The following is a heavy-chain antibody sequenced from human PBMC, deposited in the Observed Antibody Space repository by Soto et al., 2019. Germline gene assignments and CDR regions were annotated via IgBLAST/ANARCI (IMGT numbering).Heavy chain of an antibody. D-gene: IGHD3-3*01. CDR1: GFIFGDYG. V-gene: IGHV3-9*01. CDR3: VKDGLTSVFGLVHDGSDI. CDR2: ISWNRGNI. Sequence: EVQLVESGGGLVLPGRSLRLSCVASGFIFGDYGMHWVRQAPGRGPEWVSGISWNRGNIGYAGTVKGRFTISRDNAKNSRSLQMNSLRAEDTALYYCVKDGLTSVFGLVHDGSDIWGHGTMGTVSS. J-gene: IGHJ3*02.